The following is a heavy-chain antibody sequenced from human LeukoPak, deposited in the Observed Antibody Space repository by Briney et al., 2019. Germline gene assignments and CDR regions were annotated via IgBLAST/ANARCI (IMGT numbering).Heavy chain of an antibody. V-gene: IGHV3-23*01. CDR1: GCSFSSYA. CDR2: ISGTGVNT. D-gene: IGHD3-16*01. CDR3: AKDRAICATFSLDV. J-gene: IGHJ4*02. Sequence: PGGSLRLLQTACGCSFSSYAISCVRQAPGKGLEWVSAISGTGVNTYYADSVKGRFTISRDNSKNTLYMQINSLRAEDMAVYYCAKDRAICATFSLDVWGKGTLVTVSS.